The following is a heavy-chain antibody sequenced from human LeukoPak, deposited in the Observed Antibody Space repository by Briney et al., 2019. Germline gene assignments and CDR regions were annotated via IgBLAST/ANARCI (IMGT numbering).Heavy chain of an antibody. V-gene: IGHV4-59*01. CDR2: IYYSGST. CDR1: GGSISSYY. J-gene: IGHJ4*02. Sequence: SETLSLTCTVSGGSISSYYWSWIRQPPGKGLEWIGYIYYSGSTNYNPSLKTRVTISVDTSKNQFSLKLSSVPAADTAVYYCARATPGFNYDFWSGYYTYFDYWGQGTLVTVSS. CDR3: ARATPGFNYDFWSGYYTYFDY. D-gene: IGHD3-3*01.